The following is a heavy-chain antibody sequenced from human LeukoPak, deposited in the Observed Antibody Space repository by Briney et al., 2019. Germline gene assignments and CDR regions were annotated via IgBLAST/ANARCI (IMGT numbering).Heavy chain of an antibody. CDR3: ARRGGSSGYQRYFDY. D-gene: IGHD3-22*01. V-gene: IGHV4-38-2*01. CDR2: IYHSGST. J-gene: IGHJ4*02. CDR1: GYSISSGYY. Sequence: SETLSLTCAVSGYSISSGYYWGWIRQPPGKGLEWIGSIYHSGSTYYNPSLKSRVTISVDPSKNQFSLKLSSVTAADTAVYYCARRGGSSGYQRYFDYWGQGTLVTVSS.